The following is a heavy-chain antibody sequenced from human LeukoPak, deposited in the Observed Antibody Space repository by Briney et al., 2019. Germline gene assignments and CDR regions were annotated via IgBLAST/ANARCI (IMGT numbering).Heavy chain of an antibody. J-gene: IGHJ6*04. CDR2: ISGSGGST. CDR3: AELGITMIGGV. V-gene: IGHV3-23*01. CDR1: GFTFSSYA. Sequence: GGSLRLSCAASGFTFSSYAMSWVRQAPGKGPEWVSAISGSGGSTYYADSVKGRFTISRDNAKNSLYLQMNSLRAEDTAVYYCAELGITMIGGVWGKGTTVTISS. D-gene: IGHD3-10*02.